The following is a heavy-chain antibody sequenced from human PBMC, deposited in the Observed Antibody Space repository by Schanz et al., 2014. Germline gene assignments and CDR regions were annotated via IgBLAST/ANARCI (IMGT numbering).Heavy chain of an antibody. V-gene: IGHV3-48*01. D-gene: IGHD1-1*01. Sequence: EVQLVESGGGLVRPGGSLRLSCTTSGLIFSTYTLNWVRQAPGKGLEWISYISFSGNTIYYADSVKGRFTISRDNAKNTLYLQMKSLRVEDTAVYYCVKDPDKYNWNDVEGMDVWGPGTTVTVSS. J-gene: IGHJ6*01. CDR3: VKDPDKYNWNDVEGMDV. CDR1: GLIFSTYT. CDR2: ISFSGNTI.